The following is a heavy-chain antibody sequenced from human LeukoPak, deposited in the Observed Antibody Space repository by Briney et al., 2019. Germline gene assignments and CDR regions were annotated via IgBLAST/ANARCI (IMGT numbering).Heavy chain of an antibody. CDR3: AKGPSPRGLLDYYYMDV. V-gene: IGHV3-43*01. D-gene: IGHD1-26*01. CDR1: GFTFDDYT. J-gene: IGHJ6*03. CDR2: ISWDGGST. Sequence: GGSLRLSWAASGFTFDDYTMHWVRQAPGKGLEWVSLISWDGGSTYYADSVKGRFTISRDNSKNSLYLQMNSLRTEDTALYYCAKGPSPRGLLDYYYMDVWGKGTTVTISS.